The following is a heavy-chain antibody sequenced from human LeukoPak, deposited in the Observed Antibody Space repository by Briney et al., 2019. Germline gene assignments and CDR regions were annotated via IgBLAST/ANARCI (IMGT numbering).Heavy chain of an antibody. V-gene: IGHV5-51*01. D-gene: IGHD6-13*01. CDR3: ARPIAAAGTDLGY. CDR2: IYPGDSDT. CDR1: GYSFTNTF. J-gene: IGHJ4*02. Sequence: GESLKISCKASGYSFTNTFIGWVRQMPGKGLEWMGIIYPGDSDTRYSPSFQGQVTISVDKSVTTAYLQWSSLQASDTAVYYCARPIAAAGTDLGYWGQGTLVTVSS.